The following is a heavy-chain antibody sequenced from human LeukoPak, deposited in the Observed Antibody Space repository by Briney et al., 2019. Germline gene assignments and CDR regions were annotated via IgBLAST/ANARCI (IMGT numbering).Heavy chain of an antibody. CDR2: IRYSGST. D-gene: IGHD5/OR15-5a*01. J-gene: IGHJ5*02. Sequence: PSETLSLTCNVSGGSISSNTYFWGWIRRPPGKGLEWIGSIRYSGSTYYNPSLKSRVTISVDTSKNQFSLNLSSLTPADTAVYYCATSDTVSTYNWFDPWGQGTLVTVS. CDR1: GGSISSNTYF. CDR3: ATSDTVSTYNWFDP. V-gene: IGHV4-39*01.